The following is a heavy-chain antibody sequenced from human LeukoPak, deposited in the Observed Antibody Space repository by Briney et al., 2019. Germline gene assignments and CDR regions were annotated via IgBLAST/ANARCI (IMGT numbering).Heavy chain of an antibody. Sequence: GASVKVSCKASGYNFTIYDINWVRQAPGQGPEWMGWMNPYTGSAGFPHKFQNRVTMTRDISISTAYLEVTSLSSGDTAVYYCARGGRRFRSGDYESCGYFPPDHWGQGTLVTVSS. CDR2: MNPYTGSA. CDR3: ARGGRRFRSGDYESCGYFPPDH. CDR1: GYNFTIYD. D-gene: IGHD3-22*01. V-gene: IGHV1-8*01. J-gene: IGHJ4*02.